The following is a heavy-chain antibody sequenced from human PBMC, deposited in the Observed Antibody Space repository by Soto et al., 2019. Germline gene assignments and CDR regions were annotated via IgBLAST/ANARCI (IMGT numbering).Heavy chain of an antibody. V-gene: IGHV4-30-2*01. CDR1: GGSISSGGYS. D-gene: IGHD6-6*01. CDR2: IYHSGST. CDR3: ARSNSYIQLVPVFRAFDI. J-gene: IGHJ3*02. Sequence: QLQLQESGSGLVKPSQTLSLTCAVSGGSISSGGYSWSWIRQPPGKGLEWIGYIYHSGSTYYNPSLKRRVTISVDRSKNQFSLKLSSVTAADTAVYYCARSNSYIQLVPVFRAFDIWGQGTMVTVSS.